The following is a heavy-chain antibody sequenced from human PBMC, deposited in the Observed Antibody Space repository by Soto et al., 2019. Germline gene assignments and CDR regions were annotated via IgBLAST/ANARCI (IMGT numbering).Heavy chain of an antibody. CDR3: ARDIGAVAGTGNYFDY. V-gene: IGHV3-30-3*01. Sequence: ESGGGVVQPGRSLRLSCAASGFTFSSYAMHWVHQAPGKGLEWVAVISYDGSNKYYADSVKGRFTISRDNSKNTLYLQMNSLRAEDTAVYYCARDIGAVAGTGNYFDYWGQGTLVTVSS. D-gene: IGHD6-19*01. CDR1: GFTFSSYA. CDR2: ISYDGSNK. J-gene: IGHJ4*02.